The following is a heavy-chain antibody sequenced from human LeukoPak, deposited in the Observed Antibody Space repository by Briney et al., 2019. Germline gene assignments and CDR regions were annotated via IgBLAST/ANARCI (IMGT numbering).Heavy chain of an antibody. CDR3: ARGPYGRGVITSPAI. CDR2: IYHSGST. Sequence: SETLSLTCGVSGGSISSGGFSWSWIRQPPGKGLEWIGYIYHSGSTYYKPSLKSRVTISVDTSKNQFSLKLSSVTAADTAVYYCARGPYGRGVITSPAIWGQGTMVTVSS. J-gene: IGHJ3*02. V-gene: IGHV4-30-2*01. CDR1: GGSISSGGFS. D-gene: IGHD3-10*01.